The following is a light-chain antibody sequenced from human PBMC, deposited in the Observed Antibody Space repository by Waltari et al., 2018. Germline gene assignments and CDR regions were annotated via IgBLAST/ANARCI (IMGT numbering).Light chain of an antibody. J-gene: IGLJ2*01. CDR1: SGHITYI. V-gene: IGLV4-60*03. CDR3: ETWDSKHHI. CDR2: IESSGTL. Sequence: QPVLTQSSSASASLGSSVKLTCTLSSGHITYIITWLQQQPGKSPRYLMKIESSGTLNRGSAFPDLFSGSTSDADFYLTISKLQSEDEADYYCETWDSKHHIFGGGTKLTVL.